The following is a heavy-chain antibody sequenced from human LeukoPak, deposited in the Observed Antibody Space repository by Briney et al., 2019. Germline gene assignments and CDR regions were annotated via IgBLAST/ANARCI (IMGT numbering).Heavy chain of an antibody. J-gene: IGHJ4*02. V-gene: IGHV1-24*01. D-gene: IGHD1-7*01. Sequence: ASVKVSCKASGYTFTGYYMHWVRQAPGKGLEWMGGFDPEDGETIYAQKFQGRVTMTEDTSTDTAYMELSSLRSEDTAVYYCATKPYNWNYGSLDYWGQGTLVTVSS. CDR1: GYTFTGYY. CDR2: FDPEDGET. CDR3: ATKPYNWNYGSLDY.